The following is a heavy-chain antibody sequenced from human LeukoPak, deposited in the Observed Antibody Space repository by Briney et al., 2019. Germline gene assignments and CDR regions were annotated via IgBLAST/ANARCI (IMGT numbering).Heavy chain of an antibody. D-gene: IGHD6-13*01. CDR2: IFGSGDDT. Sequence: GGSLRLSCAASGFTFSSYAMSRVRQAPGKGLEWVSTIFGSGDDTYYADSVKGRFTISRDSSKNTLYLQMSSLRADDTAVYYCAKRGIAEAASFDYWGQGTLVTVSS. CDR3: AKRGIAEAASFDY. V-gene: IGHV3-23*01. CDR1: GFTFSSYA. J-gene: IGHJ4*02.